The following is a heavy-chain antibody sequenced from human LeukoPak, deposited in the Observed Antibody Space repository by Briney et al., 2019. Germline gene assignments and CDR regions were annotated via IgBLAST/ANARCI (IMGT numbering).Heavy chain of an antibody. J-gene: IGHJ3*02. V-gene: IGHV3-21*01. D-gene: IGHD3/OR15-3a*01. CDR1: GFTFSNYN. Sequence: GGSLRLSCAASGFTFSNYNMNWVRQAPGKGLEWVSSISSGSSYIYYADSVKGRFTISRDNAKNSLYLQMNGLRAEDTAVYYCARDWTKGLDDAFDIWGQGTTVTVSS. CDR2: ISSGSSYI. CDR3: ARDWTKGLDDAFDI.